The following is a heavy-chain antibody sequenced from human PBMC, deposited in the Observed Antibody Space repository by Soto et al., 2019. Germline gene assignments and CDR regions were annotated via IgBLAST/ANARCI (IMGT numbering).Heavy chain of an antibody. J-gene: IGHJ2*01. CDR1: GFTFSKYA. Sequence: EVQLLESGGGLVKPGGSLRLSCVASGFTFSKYAMSWVRLAPGKGLEGVSSISANGGITDYADSVKGRFTISRDNFQNILSLQMDSLTGDDTALYFCAKDKYTDSVRKVWFFDYWGRGTLVTVSS. CDR3: AKDKYTDSVRKVWFFDY. D-gene: IGHD2-15*01. CDR2: ISANGGIT. V-gene: IGHV3-23*01.